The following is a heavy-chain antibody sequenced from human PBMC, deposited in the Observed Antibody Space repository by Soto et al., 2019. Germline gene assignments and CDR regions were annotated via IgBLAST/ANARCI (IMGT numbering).Heavy chain of an antibody. Sequence: EVQLEESGGGLVQPGGSLRLSCAASGLTFSSYWMKWVRQAPGKGLEWVANIKQDGSEKYYVDSVKGRFTISRDNAKNSLYLQMNTLRAEDTEVYYCAGDLFVDCGQGTLVSVSS. CDR3: AGDLFVD. CDR2: IKQDGSEK. CDR1: GLTFSSYW. J-gene: IGHJ4*02. V-gene: IGHV3-7*01.